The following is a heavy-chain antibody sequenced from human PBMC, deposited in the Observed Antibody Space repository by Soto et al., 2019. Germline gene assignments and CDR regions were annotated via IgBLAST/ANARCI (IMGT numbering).Heavy chain of an antibody. CDR2: TSYDGNNK. J-gene: IGHJ4*02. CDR3: ARWGTTGGFEL. V-gene: IGHV3-30*19. D-gene: IGHD3-16*01. Sequence: QVQLVESGGGVVQPGASLRLSCAASGFRFKSFVMHWVRQAPGKGLEWVAFTSYDGNNKDYGDSVKGRFTVSRDNSQNTLHLQMDFLPPEDTALYYCARWGTTGGFELWGQGTLVSVSS. CDR1: GFRFKSFV.